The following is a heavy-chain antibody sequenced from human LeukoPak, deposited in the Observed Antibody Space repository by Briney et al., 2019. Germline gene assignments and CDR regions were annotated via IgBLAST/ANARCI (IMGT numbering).Heavy chain of an antibody. V-gene: IGHV4-59*08. J-gene: IGHJ4*02. CDR3: ARHPRLVARGNYNFDY. D-gene: IGHD1-7*01. CDR2: IYDSGDT. CDR1: GGSISGYY. Sequence: SETLSLTCTVSGGSISGYYWSWIRQPPGKGLEWIAYIYDSGDTNYIPSLKSRATISVDPPRNQFSLKLTSVTAADTAMYYCARHPRLVARGNYNFDYWGQGTLVTVSS.